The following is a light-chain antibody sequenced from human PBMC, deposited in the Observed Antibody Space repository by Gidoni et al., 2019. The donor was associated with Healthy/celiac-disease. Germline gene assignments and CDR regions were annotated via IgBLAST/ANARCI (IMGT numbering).Light chain of an antibody. Sequence: IVFTQSPATLSLSPWERATLSCRASQSVRSYLAWYQQKPGQAPRLLIYDASNRATGIPARFSGSGSGTDFTLTISSLEHEDFAVYYCQQRSNWPPTFGQGTKVEIK. CDR1: QSVRSY. CDR3: QQRSNWPPT. CDR2: DAS. V-gene: IGKV3-11*01. J-gene: IGKJ1*01.